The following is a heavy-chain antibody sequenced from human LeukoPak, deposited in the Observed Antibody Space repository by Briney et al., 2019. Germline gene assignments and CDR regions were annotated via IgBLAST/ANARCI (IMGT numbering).Heavy chain of an antibody. V-gene: IGHV3-48*04. D-gene: IGHD3-22*01. Sequence: PGGSLRLSCAASGFTFSSYSMNWVRQAPGKGLEWVSYISSSSSTIYYADSVRGRFTISRDNAKNSLYLQMNSLRAEDTAVYYCARGQGDSSGYCLDYWGQGTLVTVSS. CDR3: ARGQGDSSGYCLDY. CDR2: ISSSSSTI. J-gene: IGHJ4*02. CDR1: GFTFSSYS.